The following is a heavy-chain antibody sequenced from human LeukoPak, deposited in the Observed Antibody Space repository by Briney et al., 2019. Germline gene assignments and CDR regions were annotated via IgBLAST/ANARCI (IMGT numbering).Heavy chain of an antibody. V-gene: IGHV1-2*02. CDR3: ARDVLITVTYTNAFDI. CDR2: VNPNSGAT. D-gene: IGHD6-19*01. J-gene: IGHJ3*02. CDR1: GYTFTDYY. Sequence: ASVKVSCKASGYTFTDYYMHWVRQAPGQGLEWMGWVNPNSGATNYAQKFQGRVTMTRDTSISTAYMELSGLGSDDTAVYYCARDVLITVTYTNAFDIWGQGTMVTVSS.